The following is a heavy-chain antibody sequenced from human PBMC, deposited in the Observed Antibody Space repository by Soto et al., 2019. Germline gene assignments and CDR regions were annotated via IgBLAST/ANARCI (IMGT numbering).Heavy chain of an antibody. CDR2: ISYDGSNK. D-gene: IGHD6-6*01. Sequence: QVQLVESGGGVVQPGRSLRLSCAASGFTFSSYGMHWVRQAPGKGLELVAVISYDGSNKYYADSVKGRFTISRDNSKNTLYVPVNSLRSEDRAVYYCAKVGMYSSSSDYYYYMDVWGKGTTVTVSS. V-gene: IGHV3-30*18. CDR3: AKVGMYSSSSDYYYYMDV. CDR1: GFTFSSYG. J-gene: IGHJ6*03.